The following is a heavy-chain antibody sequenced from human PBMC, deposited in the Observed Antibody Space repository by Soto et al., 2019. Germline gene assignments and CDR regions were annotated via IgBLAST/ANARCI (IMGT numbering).Heavy chain of an antibody. CDR3: ARSGSGSYPFDY. D-gene: IGHD3-10*01. V-gene: IGHV4-31*01. Sequence: QVQLQESGPGLVKPSQTLSLTCTVSGGSISSGGYYWSWIRQHPGKGLEWIGYIYYSGSTYYNPSLKSPVTISVDTSKNQFSLKLSSVTAADTAVYYCARSGSGSYPFDYWGQGTLVTVSS. CDR1: GGSISSGGYY. J-gene: IGHJ4*02. CDR2: IYYSGST.